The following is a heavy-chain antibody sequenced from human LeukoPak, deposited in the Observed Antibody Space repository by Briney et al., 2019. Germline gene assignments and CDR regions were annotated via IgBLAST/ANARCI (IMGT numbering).Heavy chain of an antibody. D-gene: IGHD3-22*01. CDR1: XXXXTXYG. V-gene: IGHV1-18*01. Sequence: XXXXXXTXYGISWVRQAPGQGREWMGWISAYNGNTNYAQKLQGRVTMTTDTSTSTAYMELRSLRSDDTAVYYCARDSSSGAGESPYYGMDVWGQGTTVTVSS. J-gene: IGHJ6*02. CDR3: ARDSSSGAGESPYYGMDV. CDR2: ISAYNGNT.